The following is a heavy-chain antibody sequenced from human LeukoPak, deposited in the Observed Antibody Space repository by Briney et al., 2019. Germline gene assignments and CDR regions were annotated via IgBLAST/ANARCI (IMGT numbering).Heavy chain of an antibody. CDR2: ISYDGSNK. J-gene: IGHJ6*02. CDR1: GFTFSSYA. CDR3: ARAATEIYYAMDV. Sequence: GGSLRLSCAASGFTFSSYAMHWVRQAPGKGLEWVAVISYDGSNKYYADSVKGRFTISRDNSKNTLYLQMNSLRAEDTAVYYCARAATEIYYAMDVWGQGTTVTVSS. V-gene: IGHV3-30-3*01. D-gene: IGHD6-13*01.